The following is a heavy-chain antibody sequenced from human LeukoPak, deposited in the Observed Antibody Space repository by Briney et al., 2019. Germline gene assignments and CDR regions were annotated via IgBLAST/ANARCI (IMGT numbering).Heavy chain of an antibody. Sequence: SETLSLTCTVSGYSISSGYYWGWIRQPPGKGLEWIGSIYHSGSTYYNPSLKSRVTISVDTSKNQFSLKLSSVTAADTAVYYCARVTTRSSGWSYYFDYWGQGTLVTVSS. V-gene: IGHV4-38-2*02. J-gene: IGHJ4*02. CDR3: ARVTTRSSGWSYYFDY. CDR1: GYSISSGYY. CDR2: IYHSGST. D-gene: IGHD6-19*01.